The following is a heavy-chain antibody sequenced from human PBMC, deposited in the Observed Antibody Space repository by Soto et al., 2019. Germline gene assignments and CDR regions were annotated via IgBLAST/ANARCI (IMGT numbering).Heavy chain of an antibody. V-gene: IGHV4-59*01. CDR3: ASGESGIWYGLYYYYMDV. J-gene: IGHJ6*03. CDR1: GGSISSYY. CDR2: IYYSGST. D-gene: IGHD6-13*01. Sequence: SETLSLTCTVSGGSISSYYWSWIRQPPGKGLEWIGYIYYSGSTKYNPSLKSRVTISVDTSKNQFSLRLSSVTAADTAVYYCASGESGIWYGLYYYYMDVWGKGTTVTVS.